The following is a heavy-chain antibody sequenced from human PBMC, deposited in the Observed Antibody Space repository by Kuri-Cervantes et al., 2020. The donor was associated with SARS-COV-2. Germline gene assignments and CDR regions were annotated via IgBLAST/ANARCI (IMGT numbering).Heavy chain of an antibody. J-gene: IGHJ5*02. Sequence: SETLSLTCAVSGYSISSGYYWGWIRQPPGKGLEWIGSIYHSGSTYYNPSLKSRVTISVDTSKNQFSLKLSSVTAADTAVYYCAREGGYRWFDPWGQGTLVTVS. CDR3: AREGGYRWFDP. CDR2: IYHSGST. CDR1: GYSISSGYY. D-gene: IGHD5-12*01. V-gene: IGHV4-38-2*02.